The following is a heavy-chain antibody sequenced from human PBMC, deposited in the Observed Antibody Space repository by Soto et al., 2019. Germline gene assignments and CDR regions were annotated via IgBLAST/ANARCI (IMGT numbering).Heavy chain of an antibody. V-gene: IGHV3-48*02. CDR2: INSDSSSI. CDR3: ARSYYHDSSASYYDY. CDR1: GFMFSVYT. Sequence: GGSLRLSCAASGFMFSVYTMNWVRQAPGKGLEWISSINSDSSSIYHADSVKGRFTISRDNAKNSVDLQMNSLRDEDTAVYYCARSYYHDSSASYYDYWAQGALVTVSS. D-gene: IGHD3-22*01. J-gene: IGHJ4*02.